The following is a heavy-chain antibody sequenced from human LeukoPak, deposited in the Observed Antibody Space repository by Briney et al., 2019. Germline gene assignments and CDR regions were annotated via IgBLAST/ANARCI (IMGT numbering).Heavy chain of an antibody. V-gene: IGHV1-2*06. D-gene: IGHD3-3*01. J-gene: IGHJ6*02. Sequence: GASVKVSCKASGYTFTGYYMHWVRQAPGQGLEWMGRINPNSGGTNYAQKFQGRVTMTRDTSISTAYMELSRLRSDDTAVYYCARDRDYDFWSGYYILYYYYGMDVWGQGTTVTVPS. CDR2: INPNSGGT. CDR3: ARDRDYDFWSGYYILYYYYGMDV. CDR1: GYTFTGYY.